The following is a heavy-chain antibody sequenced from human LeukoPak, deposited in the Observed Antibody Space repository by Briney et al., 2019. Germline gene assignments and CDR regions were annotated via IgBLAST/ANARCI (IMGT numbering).Heavy chain of an antibody. CDR1: RYSISSDFY. CDR2: IHHSGNT. Sequence: SETLSLTCAVSRYSISSDFYWGWIRQSPGKGLEWSGSIHHSGNTFYSPSLKSRITVSVDTSKNQFYLKLNSVTAADTAVYYCARLLYTNGWYGAYFWGQGTPVTVSS. J-gene: IGHJ4*02. V-gene: IGHV4-38-2*01. CDR3: ARLLYTNGWYGAYF. D-gene: IGHD6-19*01.